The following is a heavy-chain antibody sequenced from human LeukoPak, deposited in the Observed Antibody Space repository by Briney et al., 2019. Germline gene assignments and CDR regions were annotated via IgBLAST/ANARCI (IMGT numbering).Heavy chain of an antibody. Sequence: GRSLRLSYAASGFTFSSYSMHWVRQAPGKGLEWVAVIWYDGSNKYYADSVKGRFTISRDNSKNTLYLQMNSLRAEDTAVYYCARFAYSSGWYYFDYWGQGTLVTVSS. CDR1: GFTFSSYS. V-gene: IGHV3-33*01. CDR2: IWYDGSNK. CDR3: ARFAYSSGWYYFDY. D-gene: IGHD6-19*01. J-gene: IGHJ4*02.